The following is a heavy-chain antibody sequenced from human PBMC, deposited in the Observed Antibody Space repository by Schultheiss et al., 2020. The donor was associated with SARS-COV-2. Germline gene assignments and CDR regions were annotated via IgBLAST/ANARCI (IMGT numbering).Heavy chain of an antibody. CDR3: ARDQREYYYYGMDV. D-gene: IGHD1-26*01. CDR2: MNPNSGNT. Sequence: ASVKVSCKASGGTFSSYDINWVRQATGQGLEWMGWMNPNSGNTGYAQKFQGRVTMTRNTSISTAYMELSSLRSEDTAVYYCARDQREYYYYGMDVWGQGTTVTVSS. J-gene: IGHJ6*02. V-gene: IGHV1-8*02. CDR1: GGTFSSYD.